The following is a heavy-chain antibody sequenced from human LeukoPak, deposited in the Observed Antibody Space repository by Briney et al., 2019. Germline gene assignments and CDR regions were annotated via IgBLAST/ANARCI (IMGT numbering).Heavy chain of an antibody. CDR1: GYSFTGYY. V-gene: IGHV1-2*02. Sequence: ASVKVSCKASGYSFTGYYIHWVRQAPVQGLEWMGWVNSNIGDTYYAQKFRGRLAITRDESITTVHMELSSLRSNDTAVYYCARDVLGYDSSASDWGQGTLVTVSS. CDR2: VNSNIGDT. J-gene: IGHJ4*02. D-gene: IGHD3-22*01. CDR3: ARDVLGYDSSASD.